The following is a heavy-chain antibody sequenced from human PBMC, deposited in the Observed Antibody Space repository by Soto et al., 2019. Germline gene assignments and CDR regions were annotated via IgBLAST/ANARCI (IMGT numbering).Heavy chain of an antibody. Sequence: SETLSLTCTVSGGSITSGDYYWSWIRRPPGKGLEWIGYISYSGTTYYNPSLKSRVTISADTSTHKFSLKLTSVTAAGTAVYYCARTNYDYIWGSYRFDYWGQGTLVSVSS. CDR1: GGSITSGDYY. V-gene: IGHV4-30-4*01. D-gene: IGHD3-16*02. CDR2: ISYSGTT. CDR3: ARTNYDYIWGSYRFDY. J-gene: IGHJ4*02.